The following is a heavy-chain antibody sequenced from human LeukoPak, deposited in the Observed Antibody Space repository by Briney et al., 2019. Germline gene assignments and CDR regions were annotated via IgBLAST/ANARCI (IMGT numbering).Heavy chain of an antibody. CDR3: ATARQLWFYYFDY. V-gene: IGHV1-24*01. J-gene: IGHJ4*02. CDR2: FDPEDGET. D-gene: IGHD5-18*01. Sequence: ASVKVSFKVSGYTLTELSMHWVRQAPGKGVEWMGGFDPEDGETIYAQKFQGRVTMTEDTSTDTAYMELSSLRSEDTAVYYCATARQLWFYYFDYWGQGTLVTVSS. CDR1: GYTLTELS.